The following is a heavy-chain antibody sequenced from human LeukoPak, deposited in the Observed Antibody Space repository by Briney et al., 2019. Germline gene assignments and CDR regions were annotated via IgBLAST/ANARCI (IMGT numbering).Heavy chain of an antibody. CDR1: GGSISSGTYY. CDR3: ARHPIVVVPAAGYYMDV. J-gene: IGHJ6*03. D-gene: IGHD2-2*01. V-gene: IGHV4-61*02. Sequence: SETLSLTCTVSGGSISSGTYYWNWIRQPAGKGLEWIGRIYTSGSTNYNPSLKSRVTISVDTSKNQFSLKLSSVTAADTAVYYCARHPIVVVPAAGYYMDVWGKGTTVTVSS. CDR2: IYTSGST.